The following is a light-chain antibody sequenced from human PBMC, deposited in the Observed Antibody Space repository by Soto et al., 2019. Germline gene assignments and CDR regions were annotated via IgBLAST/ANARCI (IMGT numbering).Light chain of an antibody. Sequence: EIVLTQSPDPLSLSPGERATLSCRASQGVRSNYLARYQQKPGQAPRFLIYDASSRATGIPDRFSGSGSGTDFTLTISRLEPEDFAVYYCQQYGSTPLTFGGGTKVEIK. CDR2: DAS. J-gene: IGKJ4*01. CDR1: QGVRSNY. CDR3: QQYGSTPLT. V-gene: IGKV3-20*01.